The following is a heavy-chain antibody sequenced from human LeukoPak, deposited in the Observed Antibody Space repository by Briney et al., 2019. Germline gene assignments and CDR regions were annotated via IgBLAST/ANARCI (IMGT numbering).Heavy chain of an antibody. CDR2: IRYDGSNK. J-gene: IGHJ4*02. CDR3: ARVGYGDYAMDY. CDR1: GFAFSSFC. V-gene: IGHV3-30*02. Sequence: GGSLRLSCEASGFAFSSFCMNWVRQAPGKGLERVAFIRYDGSNKYYADSVKGRFTISRDNSKNTLYLQMNSLRAEDTAVYYCARVGYGDYAMDYWGQGTLVTVSS. D-gene: IGHD4-17*01.